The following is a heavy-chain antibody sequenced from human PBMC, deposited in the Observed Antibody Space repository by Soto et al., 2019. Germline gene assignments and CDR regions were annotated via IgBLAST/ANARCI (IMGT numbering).Heavy chain of an antibody. D-gene: IGHD3-16*01. CDR1: GGSISSYY. V-gene: IGHV4-59*08. CDR2: IYYSGST. Sequence: QVQLQESGPGLVKPSETLSLTCTVSGGSISSYYWSWIRQPPGKGLEWIGYIYYSGSTNYNPPLKSRVTISVDTSKNQFSLKLSSVTAADTAVYYCARQQLVGKFRLIDPWGQGTLVTVSS. CDR3: ARQQLVGKFRLIDP. J-gene: IGHJ5*02.